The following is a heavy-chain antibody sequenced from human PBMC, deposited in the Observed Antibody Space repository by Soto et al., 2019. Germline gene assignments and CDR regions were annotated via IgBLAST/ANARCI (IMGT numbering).Heavy chain of an antibody. CDR3: GRGRSAPGWSSYYYGMDF. D-gene: IGHD6-19*01. CDR1: GYSFTSYC. Sequence: GSLKISCKGSGYSFTSYCIGWVGQVPGKGLEWMGIIYRGDCDTRYSPSFQGQVTISADNSNNTAYLQLSSLKASDTARYYCGRGRSAPGWSSYYYGMDFWGQGTMVTVSS. J-gene: IGHJ6*02. V-gene: IGHV5-51*01. CDR2: IYRGDCDT.